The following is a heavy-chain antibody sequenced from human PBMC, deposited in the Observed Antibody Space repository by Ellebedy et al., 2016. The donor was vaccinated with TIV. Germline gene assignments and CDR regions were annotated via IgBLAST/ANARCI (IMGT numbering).Heavy chain of an antibody. J-gene: IGHJ4*02. D-gene: IGHD1-1*01. CDR2: INNKGDNT. Sequence: PGGSLRLSCAASGFTFSSYGMHWVRQAAPGKGLEYVSAINNKGDNTYYANSVNGRFIISRDNSKDTLYLQMGSLRPEDMGVYYCARRAEVNDTTVWWYFDNWGQGTLVTVSS. V-gene: IGHV3-64*01. CDR1: GFTFSSYG. CDR3: ARRAEVNDTTVWWYFDN.